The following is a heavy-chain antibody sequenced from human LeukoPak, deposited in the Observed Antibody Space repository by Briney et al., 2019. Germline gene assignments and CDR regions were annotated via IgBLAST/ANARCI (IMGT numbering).Heavy chain of an antibody. CDR1: GGSISSYY. J-gene: IGHJ3*02. V-gene: IGHV4-4*07. CDR2: IYTSGST. Sequence: SETLSLTCTVTGGSISSYYWSWIRQPAGKGLEWIGRIYTSGSTNYNPSLKGRVTMSVDTSKNQFSLKLSSVTAADTAVYYCARRYGYCSSTSCGYDAFDIWGQGTMVTVSS. D-gene: IGHD2-2*01. CDR3: ARRYGYCSSTSCGYDAFDI.